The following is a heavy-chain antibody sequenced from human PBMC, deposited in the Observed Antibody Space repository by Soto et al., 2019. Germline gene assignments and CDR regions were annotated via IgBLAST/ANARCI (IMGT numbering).Heavy chain of an antibody. D-gene: IGHD3-10*01. CDR1: GGSISSGDYY. CDR3: GRVRDTADYYYGMDV. CDR2: IYYSGST. Sequence: QVQLQESGPGLVKPSQTLSLTCTVSGGSISSGDYYWSWISQPPGKALEWIGYIYYSGSTYYNPSIKSRVTISVDTSKHQFSLKLSSVTAADTAVYYCGRVRDTADYYYGMDVWGQGTTVTVSS. V-gene: IGHV4-30-4*01. J-gene: IGHJ6*02.